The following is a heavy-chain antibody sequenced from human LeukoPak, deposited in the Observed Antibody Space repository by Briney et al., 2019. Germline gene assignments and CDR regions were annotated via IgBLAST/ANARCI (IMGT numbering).Heavy chain of an antibody. V-gene: IGHV3-7*01. CDR3: ARDSRSSGYYQNTYFDH. CDR1: GFTFSSYW. Sequence: GGSLRLSCAASGFTFSSYWMSWVRQAPGKGLEWVANIKQDGSEKYYVDSVKGRFTISRDNAKNSLYLQMNSLRAEDTAVYYCARDSRSSGYYQNTYFDHWGQGTLVTVSS. CDR2: IKQDGSEK. D-gene: IGHD3-22*01. J-gene: IGHJ4*02.